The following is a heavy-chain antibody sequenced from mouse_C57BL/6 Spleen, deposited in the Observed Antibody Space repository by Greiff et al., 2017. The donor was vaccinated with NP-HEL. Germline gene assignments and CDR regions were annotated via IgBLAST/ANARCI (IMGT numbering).Heavy chain of an antibody. CDR2: IDPSDSET. D-gene: IGHD1-1*01. J-gene: IGHJ2*01. CDR1: GYTFTSYW. CDR3: ARFYYGSSYFDY. V-gene: IGHV1-52*01. Sequence: QVQLQQSGTVLARPGASVKMSCKTSGYTFTSYWMHWVKQRPIQGLEWIGNIDPSDSETHYNQKFKDKATLTVDKSSSTAYMQLSSLTSEDSAVYYCARFYYGSSYFDYWGQGTTLTVSS.